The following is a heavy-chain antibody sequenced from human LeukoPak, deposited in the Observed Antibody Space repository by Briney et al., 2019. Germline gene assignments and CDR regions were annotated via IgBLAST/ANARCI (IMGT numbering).Heavy chain of an antibody. J-gene: IGHJ4*02. CDR2: IHSSGNT. CDR3: AKHEGSYYYKSGYIFEF. Sequence: SGTLSLTCTVSSGSVNSGVYYWGWIRQPPGKGLEWICSIHSSGNTYYNRSLKSRVTISVDTSKNHFSLKLSSVTAADRAVYYCAKHEGSYYYKSGYIFEFWGQGTLVTVPS. CDR1: SGSVNSGVYY. D-gene: IGHD3-22*01. V-gene: IGHV4-39*01.